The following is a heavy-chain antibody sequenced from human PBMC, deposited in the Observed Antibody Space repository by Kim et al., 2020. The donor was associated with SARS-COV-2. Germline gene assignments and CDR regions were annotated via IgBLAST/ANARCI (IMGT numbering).Heavy chain of an antibody. J-gene: IGHJ4*02. Sequence: GGSLRLSCTASGFTFGDYAMSWVRQAPGKGLEWVGFIRSKAYGGTTEYAASVKGRFTISRDDSKSIAYLQMNSLKTEDTAVYYCTRVGWGDYGAKNYWGQGTLVTVSS. CDR1: GFTFGDYA. CDR2: IRSKAYGGTT. CDR3: TRVGWGDYGAKNY. D-gene: IGHD4-17*01. V-gene: IGHV3-49*04.